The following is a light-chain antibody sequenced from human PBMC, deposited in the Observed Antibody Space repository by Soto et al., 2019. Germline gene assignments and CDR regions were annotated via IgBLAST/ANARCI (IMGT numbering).Light chain of an antibody. V-gene: IGKV1-5*03. CDR1: QTISSW. CDR2: KAS. Sequence: DIQMTQSPSTLSASVGDSVTITCRASQTISSWLAWYQQKPGKAPKLLIYKASNLESGVPSRFSGSGSGTEFTLTISSLQPDDFATYYCQQYNSYSTFGQGTKVEIK. CDR3: QQYNSYST. J-gene: IGKJ1*01.